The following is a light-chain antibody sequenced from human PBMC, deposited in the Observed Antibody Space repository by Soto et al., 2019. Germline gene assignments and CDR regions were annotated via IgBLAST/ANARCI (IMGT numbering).Light chain of an antibody. Sequence: DIQMPQSPSPLSASVGDRTTMPCRASQSISSWLAWYQQKPGKAPKLLIYKASSLESGVPSRFRGSGSGTDFTRTISSLQPDDFATYYCQQYNSYSYTFGQGTKLESK. J-gene: IGKJ2*01. CDR3: QQYNSYSYT. CDR2: KAS. V-gene: IGKV1-5*03. CDR1: QSISSW.